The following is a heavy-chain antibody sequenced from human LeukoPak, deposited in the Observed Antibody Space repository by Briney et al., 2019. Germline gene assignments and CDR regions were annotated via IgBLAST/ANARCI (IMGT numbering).Heavy chain of an antibody. V-gene: IGHV3-23*01. CDR1: GFTFNNYA. J-gene: IGHJ3*02. Sequence: PGGSLRLSCAASGFTFNNYAMTWVRQAPGKGLEWLSGISAGGDLTFHADSLKGRFTISRDNYKNTLYLQMDSLRAEDTAVYYCAKSLFTSAAGSGRASDIWGQGTMVTVSS. D-gene: IGHD3-10*01. CDR2: ISAGGDLT. CDR3: AKSLFTSAAGSGRASDI.